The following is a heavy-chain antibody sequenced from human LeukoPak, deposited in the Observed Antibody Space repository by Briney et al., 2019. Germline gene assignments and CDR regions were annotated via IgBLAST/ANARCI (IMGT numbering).Heavy chain of an antibody. Sequence: GASVKVSCKASGYTFTSYGISWVRQAPGQGLEWMGWISAYNGNTNYAQKLQGRVTMTTDTSTSTAYMELRSLRAEDTAVYYCARDIGGMTTEYYFDYWGQGTLVTVSS. D-gene: IGHD4-11*01. CDR3: ARDIGGMTTEYYFDY. CDR2: ISAYNGNT. CDR1: GYTFTSYG. V-gene: IGHV1-18*01. J-gene: IGHJ4*02.